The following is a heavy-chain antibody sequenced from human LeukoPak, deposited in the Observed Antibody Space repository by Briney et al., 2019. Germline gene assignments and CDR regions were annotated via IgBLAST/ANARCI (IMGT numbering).Heavy chain of an antibody. J-gene: IGHJ4*02. CDR2: VGSTGGTT. CDR3: AAVPGIIIAGYFAS. D-gene: IGHD3-10*02. CDR1: GFTFTSSA. V-gene: IGHV3-23*01. Sequence: GGSLRLSCVASGFTFTSSAMTWVRQAPGKGLEWVSVVGSTGGTTYHADSVKGRFTISRDNAKNTMILQMNNLRVEDTAVYYCAAVPGIIIAGYFASWGRGTLVAVSA.